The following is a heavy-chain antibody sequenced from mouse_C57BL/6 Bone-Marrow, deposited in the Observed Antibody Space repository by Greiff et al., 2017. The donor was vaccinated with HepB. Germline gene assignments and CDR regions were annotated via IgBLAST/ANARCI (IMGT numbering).Heavy chain of an antibody. J-gene: IGHJ4*01. CDR2: INPYNGGT. V-gene: IGHV1-19*01. Sequence: VQLQQSGPVLVKPGASVKMSCKASGYTFTDYYMNWVKQSHGKSLEWIGVINPYNGGTSYNQKFKGKATLTVDKSSSTAYMELNSLTSEDSAVYYCAPTLYYAMDYWGQGTSVTVSS. D-gene: IGHD6-1*01. CDR3: APTLYYAMDY. CDR1: GYTFTDYY.